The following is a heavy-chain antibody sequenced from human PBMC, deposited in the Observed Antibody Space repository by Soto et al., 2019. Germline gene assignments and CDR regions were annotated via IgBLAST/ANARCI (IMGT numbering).Heavy chain of an antibody. CDR1: GYTLTELS. CDR2: FDPEDGET. V-gene: IGHV1-24*01. Sequence: GASVKVSCKVSGYTLTELSMHWVRQAPGKGLEWMGGFDPEDGETIYAQKFQGRVTMTEDTSTDTAYMELSSLRSEDTAVYYCATDIIYGDRYYFDYWGQGTLVTVSS. D-gene: IGHD4-17*01. J-gene: IGHJ4*02. CDR3: ATDIIYGDRYYFDY.